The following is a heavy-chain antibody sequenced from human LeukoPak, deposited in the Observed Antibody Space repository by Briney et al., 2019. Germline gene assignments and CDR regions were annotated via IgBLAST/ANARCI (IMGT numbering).Heavy chain of an antibody. CDR2: INHSGST. CDR3: ARARGRFFDY. Sequence: SETLSLTCAVYGGSFSGYYWSWIRQPPGKGLEWVGEINHSGSTNYNPSLKSRVTISVDTSKNQFSLKLSSVTAADTAVYYCARARGRFFDYWGQGTLVTVSS. CDR1: GGSFSGYY. V-gene: IGHV4-34*01. J-gene: IGHJ4*02.